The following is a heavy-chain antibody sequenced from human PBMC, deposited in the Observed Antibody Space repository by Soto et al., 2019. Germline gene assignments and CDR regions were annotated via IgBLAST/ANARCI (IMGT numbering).Heavy chain of an antibody. J-gene: IGHJ6*03. CDR1: GGSISSYY. CDR2: IYYSGST. D-gene: IGHD4-17*01. Sequence: SETLSVTCTVSGGSISSYYWSWIRQPPWKGLEWIGYIYYSGSTNYNPSLKSRVTISVDTSKNQFSLKLSSVTAADTAVYYCAVSTVTTFYGYYYYMDVWGKGTTVTVSS. V-gene: IGHV4-59*01. CDR3: AVSTVTTFYGYYYYMDV.